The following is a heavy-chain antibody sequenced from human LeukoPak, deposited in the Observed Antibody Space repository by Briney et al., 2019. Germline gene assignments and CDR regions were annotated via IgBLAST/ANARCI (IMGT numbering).Heavy chain of an antibody. Sequence: TLSLTCALSVGYLRGYSRLWMHQPPGPGVDGIGYLYHSGSTYYYPSLKSRVTISVDTSKNQFSLKLSSVTAADTAVYYCATEDSSSWYWGQGTLVTVSS. CDR3: ATEDSSSWY. V-gene: IGHV4-34*09. CDR2: LYHSGST. D-gene: IGHD6-13*01. J-gene: IGHJ4*02. CDR1: VGYLRGYS.